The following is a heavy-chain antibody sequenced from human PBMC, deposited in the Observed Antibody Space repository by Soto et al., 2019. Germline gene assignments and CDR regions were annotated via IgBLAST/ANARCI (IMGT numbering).Heavy chain of an antibody. Sequence: QVQLQESGPGLVKPSETLSLTCTVSGGSVSSVSYYWSWIRQPPGKGLEWIGYIYYSGSTNYNPSLKSRASMSPDTSKNQFSLKLISVTAADTAVYYCARADDYKSSCFDPWGQGTLVTVSS. J-gene: IGHJ5*02. CDR1: GGSVSSVSYY. CDR3: ARADDYKSSCFDP. CDR2: IYYSGST. D-gene: IGHD4-4*01. V-gene: IGHV4-61*01.